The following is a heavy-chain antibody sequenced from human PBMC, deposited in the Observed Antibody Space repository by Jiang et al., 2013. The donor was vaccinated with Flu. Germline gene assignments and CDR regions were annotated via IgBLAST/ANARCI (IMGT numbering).Heavy chain of an antibody. Sequence: GSGLVKPSETLSLTCIVSSGPISGYYWSWIRQPPRAGDVNGLDISIIVGAXNYNYNPSLKSRVTISVDTSKNQISLDLTSVTAADTAVYYCTRLSCSYGSCYEAYWAEGLLVSVSS. CDR2: SIIVGAXNY. V-gene: IGHV4-59*08. D-gene: IGHD2-15*01. J-gene: IGHJ4*02. CDR1: SGPISGYY. CDR3: TRLSCSYGSCYEAY.